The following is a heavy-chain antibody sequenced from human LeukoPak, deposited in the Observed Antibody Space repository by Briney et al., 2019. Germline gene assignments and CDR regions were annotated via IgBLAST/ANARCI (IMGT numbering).Heavy chain of an antibody. CDR2: ISYDGSDN. Sequence: GGSLRLSCAASGFTFSSYAMHWVRQAPGKGLEWVAIISYDGSDNYPEDSVKGRFTISIDNSKNTLYLQMNSLRTGDTAVYYCARDQGATLVRGVTPYLDYWGQGILVSVCS. CDR1: GFTFSSYA. J-gene: IGHJ4*02. CDR3: ARDQGATLVRGVTPYLDY. D-gene: IGHD3-10*01. V-gene: IGHV3-30*04.